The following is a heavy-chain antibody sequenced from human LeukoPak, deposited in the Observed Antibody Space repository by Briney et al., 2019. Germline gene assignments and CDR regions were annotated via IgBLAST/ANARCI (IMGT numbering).Heavy chain of an antibody. CDR2: IKEDGSAK. D-gene: IGHD3-10*01. V-gene: IGHV3-7*01. CDR3: ARDRWFGELSTIDY. J-gene: IGHJ4*02. Sequence: GGSLRLSCAASGFIFTNYWMTWVRQTPGKGLEWVANIKEDGSAKYYVDSVKGRFTISRDNAKNSLFLQMNSLRAEDTAVYYCARDRWFGELSTIDYWGQGTLVTVSS. CDR1: GFIFTNYW.